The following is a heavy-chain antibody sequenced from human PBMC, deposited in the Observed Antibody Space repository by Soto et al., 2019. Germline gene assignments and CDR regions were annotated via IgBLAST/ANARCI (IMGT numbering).Heavy chain of an antibody. V-gene: IGHV3-23*01. CDR2: ISGSGGST. Sequence: GGSLRLSCAASGFTFSSYAMSWVRQAPGKGLEWVSAISGSGGSTYYADSVKGRFTISRDNSRNTLYLLMNSLRAEDTAVYYCATYDFWSGLVDYWGQGTLVTVSS. J-gene: IGHJ4*02. D-gene: IGHD3-3*01. CDR1: GFTFSSYA. CDR3: ATYDFWSGLVDY.